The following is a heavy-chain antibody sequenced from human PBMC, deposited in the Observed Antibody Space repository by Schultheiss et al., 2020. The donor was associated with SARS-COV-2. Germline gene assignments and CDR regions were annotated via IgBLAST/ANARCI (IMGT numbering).Heavy chain of an antibody. CDR2: IYYSGST. D-gene: IGHD3-22*01. J-gene: IGHJ4*02. CDR3: AREDYYDSKGGY. Sequence: SETLSLTCTVSGGSISSYYWSWIRQPPGKGLEWIGYIYYSGSTNYNPSLKSRVTISVDTSKNQFSLKLSSVTAADTAVYYCAREDYYDSKGGYWGQGTLVTVSS. CDR1: GGSISSYY. V-gene: IGHV4-59*12.